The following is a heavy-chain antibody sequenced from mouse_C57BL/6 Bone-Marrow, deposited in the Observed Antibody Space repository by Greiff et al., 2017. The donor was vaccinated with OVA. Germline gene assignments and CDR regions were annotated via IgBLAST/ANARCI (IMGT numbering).Heavy chain of an antibody. CDR2: IYPRSGNT. CDR1: GYTFTSYG. V-gene: IGHV1-81*01. Sequence: VQLQQSGAELARPGASVKLSCKASGYTFTSYGIHWVKQRTGQGLEWIGAIYPRSGNTYYNEKFKGKATLTADKSYSTAYMEIRSLTSEYSAVYFCARDCYWFAYWGQGTLVTVSA. J-gene: IGHJ3*01. CDR3: ARDCYWFAY.